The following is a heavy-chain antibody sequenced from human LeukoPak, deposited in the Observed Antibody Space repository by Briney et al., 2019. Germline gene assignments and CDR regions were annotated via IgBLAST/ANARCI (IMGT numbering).Heavy chain of an antibody. V-gene: IGHV4-59*01. CDR2: IYYSGST. CDR3: ARGQFWSGYSI. CDR1: GGSISSYY. J-gene: IGHJ4*02. D-gene: IGHD3-3*02. Sequence: SETLSLTCTVSGGSISSYYWTWIRQPPGKGLEWIGYIYYSGSTNYNPSLKSRVTISVDTSKNQFSLKLSSVTAADTAVYYCARGQFWSGYSIWGQGTLVTVSS.